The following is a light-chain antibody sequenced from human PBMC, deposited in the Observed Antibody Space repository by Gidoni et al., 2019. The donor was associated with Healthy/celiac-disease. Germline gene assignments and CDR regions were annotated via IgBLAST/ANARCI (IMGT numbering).Light chain of an antibody. V-gene: IGKV3-20*01. CDR2: GAS. CDR1: QSVSSSY. J-gene: IGKJ4*01. CDR3: QQYGSSPPRLT. Sequence: EIVLTPSPAPLSLSPGERATPSCRASQSVSSSYLAWYQQKPGQAPRLLIYGASSRATGIPDRFSGSGSGTDFTLTISRLEPEDFAVYYCQQYGSSPPRLTFXGXTKVEIK.